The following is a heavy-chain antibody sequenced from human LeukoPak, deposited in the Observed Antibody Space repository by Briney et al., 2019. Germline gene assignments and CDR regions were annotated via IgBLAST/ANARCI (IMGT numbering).Heavy chain of an antibody. D-gene: IGHD6-19*01. Sequence: GRSLRLSCAASGFTFSSYGMHWVRQAPGKGLEWVAVIWYDGSNKYYADSVKGRFTISRDNSKNTLYLQMNSLRAEDTAVYYCAKPNSIISTGLYYFDYWGQGTLVTVSS. CDR2: IWYDGSNK. V-gene: IGHV3-33*06. CDR1: GFTFSSYG. J-gene: IGHJ4*02. CDR3: AKPNSIISTGLYYFDY.